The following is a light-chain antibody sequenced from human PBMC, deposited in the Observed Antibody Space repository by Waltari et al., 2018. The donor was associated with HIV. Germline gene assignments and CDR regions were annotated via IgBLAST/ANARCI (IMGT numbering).Light chain of an antibody. CDR3: AAWDDNRNAVV. Sequence: QSVLTQPPSAAGTPGQRVAIPCSGSSSNIGSKTITWLPQPSGTAPKLLINSNNQRPSGVPDLFSGSKSGTSGSLAISGLQSEDEADYYCAAWDDNRNAVVFGGGTKLTVL. J-gene: IGLJ2*01. CDR1: SSNIGSKT. CDR2: SNN. V-gene: IGLV1-44*01.